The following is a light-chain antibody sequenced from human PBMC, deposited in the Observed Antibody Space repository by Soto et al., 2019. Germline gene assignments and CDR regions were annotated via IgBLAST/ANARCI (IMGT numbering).Light chain of an antibody. CDR3: QQYDSSPKT. CDR2: AAS. Sequence: IVVTESQATLSGSRREITXLCCRDSDSVSRSYLAWFQQEPVQAPRXPIYAASSRADGSPDRFTGSGSETDFTRTISRLAPEDFAVYYGQQYDSSPKTFGQGTKVDIK. J-gene: IGKJ1*01. V-gene: IGKV3-20*01. CDR1: DSVSRSY.